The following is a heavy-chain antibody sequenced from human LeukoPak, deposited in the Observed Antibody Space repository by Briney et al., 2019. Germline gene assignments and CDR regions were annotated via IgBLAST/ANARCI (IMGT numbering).Heavy chain of an antibody. J-gene: IGHJ4*02. V-gene: IGHV4-34*01. D-gene: IGHD1-26*01. CDR3: ARGSREYSGSYLTFDY. CDR1: GGSISGYY. Sequence: SETLSLTCTVSGGSISGYYWSWIRQPPGKGLEWIGEINHSGSTNYIPSLKSRVTISVDTSKSQFSLKLSSVTAADTAVYYCARGSREYSGSYLTFDYWGQGTLVTVSS. CDR2: INHSGST.